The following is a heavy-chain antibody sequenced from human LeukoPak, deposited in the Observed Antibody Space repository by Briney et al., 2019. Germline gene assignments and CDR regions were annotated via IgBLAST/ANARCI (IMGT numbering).Heavy chain of an antibody. CDR1: GYTLTELS. Sequence: GASVKVSCKVSGYTLTELSMHWVRQAPGKGLEWMGGFDPEDGETIYAQKFQGSVTMTEDTSTDTAYMELSSLRSEDTAVYYCATYDSSVWGSPIGEDAFDIWGQGTMVTVSS. V-gene: IGHV1-24*01. D-gene: IGHD3-16*01. J-gene: IGHJ3*02. CDR2: FDPEDGET. CDR3: ATYDSSVWGSPIGEDAFDI.